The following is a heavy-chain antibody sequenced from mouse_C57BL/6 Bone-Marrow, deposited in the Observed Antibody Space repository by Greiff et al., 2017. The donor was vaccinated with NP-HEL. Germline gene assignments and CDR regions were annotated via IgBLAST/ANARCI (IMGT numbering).Heavy chain of an antibody. Sequence: EVQLQQSVAELVRPGASVKLSCTASGFNIKNTYMHWVQQRPEQGLEWIGRIDPANGNTKYAPKFQGQATITADTSSNTADLQLSSLTSEDTAIYYCARSKSLITTVVAPDYWGQGTTLTVSS. V-gene: IGHV14-3*01. J-gene: IGHJ2*01. CDR3: ARSKSLITTVVAPDY. D-gene: IGHD1-1*01. CDR2: IDPANGNT. CDR1: GFNIKNTY.